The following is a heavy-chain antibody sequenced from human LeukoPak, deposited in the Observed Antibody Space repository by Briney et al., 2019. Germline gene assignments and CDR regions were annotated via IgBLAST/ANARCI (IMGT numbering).Heavy chain of an antibody. D-gene: IGHD4-17*01. Sequence: SETLSLTCTVSGGSISSGGYYWSWIRQPPGKGLEWIGYIYHSGSTYYNPSLKSRVTISVDTSKNQFSLTLSSVTAADTAVYYCARDLTVTTGEFDYWGQGTLVTVSS. CDR3: ARDLTVTTGEFDY. CDR1: GGSISSGGYY. V-gene: IGHV4-30-2*05. J-gene: IGHJ4*02. CDR2: IYHSGST.